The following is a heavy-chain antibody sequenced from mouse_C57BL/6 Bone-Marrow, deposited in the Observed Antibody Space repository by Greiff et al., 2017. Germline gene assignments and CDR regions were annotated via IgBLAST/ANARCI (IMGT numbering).Heavy chain of an antibody. D-gene: IGHD1-1*01. J-gene: IGHJ2*01. Sequence: VQLQQSGAELVRPGASVTLSCKASGYTFTDYEMHWVKQTPVHGLEWIGAIDPETGGTAYNQKFKGKDILTADKSSSTAYMELRSLTSEDSAVYYCTGLRRNYWGQGTTLTVSS. V-gene: IGHV1-15*01. CDR3: TGLRRNY. CDR2: IDPETGGT. CDR1: GYTFTDYE.